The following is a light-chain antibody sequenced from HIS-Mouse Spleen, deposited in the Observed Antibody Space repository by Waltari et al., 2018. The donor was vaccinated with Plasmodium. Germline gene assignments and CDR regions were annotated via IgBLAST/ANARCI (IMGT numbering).Light chain of an antibody. CDR1: SHDVGRSKL. Sequence: QSALTQPASVSGSPGPSITLSCTGNSHDVGRSKLFSWYQQHPGKAPKLMIYEGSKRPSGVSNRFSGSKSGNTASLTISGLQAEDEADYYCCSYAGSSTYVFGTGTKVTVL. CDR2: EGS. V-gene: IGLV2-23*01. J-gene: IGLJ1*01. CDR3: CSYAGSSTYV.